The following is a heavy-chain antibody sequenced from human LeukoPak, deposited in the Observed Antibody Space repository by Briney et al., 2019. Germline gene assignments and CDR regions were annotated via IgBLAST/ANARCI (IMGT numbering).Heavy chain of an antibody. D-gene: IGHD5-12*01. CDR1: GGSISSSSYY. Sequence: ASETLSLTCTVSGGSISSSSYYWVWIRQPPGKGLKWIGSIYYSGSTYYSPSLKSRVTISVDTSKNQVSLKLRSVTAADTAVYYCARTTEGYAGGPGYSYYYYMDVWGKGTTVTVSS. CDR3: ARTTEGYAGGPGYSYYYYMDV. CDR2: IYYSGST. V-gene: IGHV4-39*07. J-gene: IGHJ6*03.